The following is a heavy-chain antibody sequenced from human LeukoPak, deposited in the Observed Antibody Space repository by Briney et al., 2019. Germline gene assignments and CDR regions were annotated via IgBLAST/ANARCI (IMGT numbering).Heavy chain of an antibody. CDR1: GGSFSGYY. D-gene: IGHD3-3*02. J-gene: IGHJ5*02. CDR2: INHSGST. CDR3: ARGRLAGYRNWFDP. Sequence: SETLSLTCAVYGGSFSGYYWSWLRQPPGKGLEWIGEINHSGSTNYNPSLKSRVTISIDTSKNQFSLKLSSVTAADTAVYYCARGRLAGYRNWFDPWGQGTLVTVSS. V-gene: IGHV4-34*01.